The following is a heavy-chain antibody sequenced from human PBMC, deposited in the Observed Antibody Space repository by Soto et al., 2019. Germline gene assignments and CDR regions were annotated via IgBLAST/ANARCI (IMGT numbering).Heavy chain of an antibody. Sequence: QVQLVESGGGVVQPGRSLRLSCAVSGFTVSSYGMHWVRQAPGTGLEWVAVISRDGGTKFYAESVKGRCTISRDNSRNTLFLEMNRLRGDDVAVYYCTGDIASGYWGQGALVTVSS. CDR1: GFTVSSYG. V-gene: IGHV3-30*03. J-gene: IGHJ4*02. CDR3: TGDIASGY. CDR2: ISRDGGTK. D-gene: IGHD2-21*01.